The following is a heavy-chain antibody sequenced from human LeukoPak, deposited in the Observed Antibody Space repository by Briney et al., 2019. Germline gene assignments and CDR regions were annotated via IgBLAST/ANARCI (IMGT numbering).Heavy chain of an antibody. Sequence: GGSLRLSCDASGLNFNIYTMYWVRQAPGQGLEWVSGLRNSDGRTYYADSVKGRFTISRDNAKNSLYLQMNSLRAEDTALYYCAKDYLFGGVLLLPYFDYWGQGTLVTVSS. CDR1: GLNFNIYT. CDR2: LRNSDGRT. V-gene: IGHV3-20*04. D-gene: IGHD3-10*01. J-gene: IGHJ4*02. CDR3: AKDYLFGGVLLLPYFDY.